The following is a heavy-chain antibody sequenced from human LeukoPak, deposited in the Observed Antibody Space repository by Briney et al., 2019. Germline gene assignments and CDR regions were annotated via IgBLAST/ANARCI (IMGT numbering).Heavy chain of an antibody. D-gene: IGHD3-10*01. CDR3: VRGARGSRSGFDY. CDR1: GFTFSSYA. CDR2: ISGSGGST. J-gene: IGHJ4*02. V-gene: IGHV3-23*01. Sequence: GGSLRLSCAASGFTFSSYAMSRVRQAPGKGLEWVSAISGSGGSTYYADSVKGRFTISRDNAKNSLYMQMNDLRSGDTAVYYCVRGARGSRSGFDYWGQGTLVTVSS.